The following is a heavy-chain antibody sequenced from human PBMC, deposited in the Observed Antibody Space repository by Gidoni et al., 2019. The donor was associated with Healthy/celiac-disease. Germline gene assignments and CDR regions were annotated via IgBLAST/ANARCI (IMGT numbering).Heavy chain of an antibody. J-gene: IGHJ6*02. CDR1: GGSFIGYY. Sequence: QVHLQQWGAGPLKPSETLSLTCAVHGGSFIGYYWSWIRQPPGKGLEWIGEINHSGSTNYNPYLKSRVTISVDTSKNQFSLKLSSVTAADTAVYYCARLGPATYYYYGMDVWGQGTTVTVSS. CDR2: INHSGST. CDR3: ARLGPATYYYYGMDV. V-gene: IGHV4-34*01.